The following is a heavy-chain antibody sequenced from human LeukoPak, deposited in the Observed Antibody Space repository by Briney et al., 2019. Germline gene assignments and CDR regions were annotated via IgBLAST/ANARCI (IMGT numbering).Heavy chain of an antibody. Sequence: SETLSLTCTVSGGSISSYYWSWIRQPPGKGLEWIGYIYYSGSTNYNPSLKSRVTISVDTSKNQFSLELSSVTAADTALYCCAREITTAGMGNFDYWGQGTLVTVSS. CDR2: IYYSGST. D-gene: IGHD6-13*01. J-gene: IGHJ4*02. V-gene: IGHV4-59*12. CDR3: AREITTAGMGNFDY. CDR1: GGSISSYY.